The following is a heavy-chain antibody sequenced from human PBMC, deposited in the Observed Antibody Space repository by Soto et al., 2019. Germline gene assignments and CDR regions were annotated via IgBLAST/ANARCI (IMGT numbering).Heavy chain of an antibody. CDR2: INVGNVNT. Sequence: QAQLVQSGAEAKQPGSSVRVSCKASGCTFTVFALNLVRQAPGQGLEWMGWINVGNVNTGYSRKFQGRVTNDRDMSATTAYIEVTSLTSEDTAIYYCAREGAHYAPFDLWGQGTLVTVSS. D-gene: IGHD3-16*01. V-gene: IGHV1-3*01. J-gene: IGHJ4*02. CDR1: GCTFTVFA. CDR3: AREGAHYAPFDL.